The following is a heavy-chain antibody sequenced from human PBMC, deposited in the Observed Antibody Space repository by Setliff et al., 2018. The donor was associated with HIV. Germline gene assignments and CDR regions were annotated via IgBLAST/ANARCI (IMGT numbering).Heavy chain of an antibody. J-gene: IGHJ3*01. V-gene: IGHV1-18*01. CDR2: ISGYNRNT. Sequence: GASVKVSCKASGGTFSSYAFNWVRQAPGQGLEWMGWISGYNRNTEYAQKFQDRVAMTTGTSTSTAYMELTSLRSDDTAMYFCARGSLLVAGTLEDWDSFDVWGQGTMVTVSS. CDR3: ARGSLLVAGTLEDWDSFDV. D-gene: IGHD6-19*01. CDR1: GGTFSSYA.